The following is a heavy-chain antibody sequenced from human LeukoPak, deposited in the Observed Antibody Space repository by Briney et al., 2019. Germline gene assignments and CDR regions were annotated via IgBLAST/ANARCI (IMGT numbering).Heavy chain of an antibody. CDR1: GYALSGYY. CDR3: AREGSQSGMDV. Sequence: ASVKVPCKASGYALSGYYMHWVRQAPGQGLEWMGRINPNSGGTNYLQTFQGRVTMTSNTSISTAYMELIRLTSDDTAVYYCAREGSQSGMDVWGQGTTVTVSS. J-gene: IGHJ6*02. D-gene: IGHD2-15*01. V-gene: IGHV1-2*06. CDR2: INPNSGGT.